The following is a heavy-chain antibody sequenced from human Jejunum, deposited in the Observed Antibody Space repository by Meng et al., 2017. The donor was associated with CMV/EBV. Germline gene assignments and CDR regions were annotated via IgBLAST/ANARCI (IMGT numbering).Heavy chain of an antibody. V-gene: IGHV6-1*01. J-gene: IGHJ6*02. CDR3: ARWADDHNNYYYGVDV. CDR2: TYYRSKWNN. CDR1: SSNTAA. D-gene: IGHD5-24*01. Sequence: SSNTAAWNWIRQSPSRGLEWLGRTYYRSKWNNDYALSVKSRMTINRDTSKNQFSLQLNSVTLEDTAVYYCARWADDHNNYYYGVDVWGPGTTVTVSS.